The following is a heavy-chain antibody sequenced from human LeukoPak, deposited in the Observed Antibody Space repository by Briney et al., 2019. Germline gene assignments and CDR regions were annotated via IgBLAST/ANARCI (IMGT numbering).Heavy chain of an antibody. CDR2: TYYRSKWYS. CDR3: ARAVLHYYDSSEEFDY. CDR1: GDSVSSNSAA. J-gene: IGHJ4*02. V-gene: IGHV6-1*01. Sequence: SQTLSLTCAISGDSVSSNSAARNWIRQSPSRGLEWLGRTYYRSKWYSDYAVSVKSRITINPDTSKNQFSLQLNSVTPEDTAVYYCARAVLHYYDSSEEFDYWGQGTLVTVSS. D-gene: IGHD3-22*01.